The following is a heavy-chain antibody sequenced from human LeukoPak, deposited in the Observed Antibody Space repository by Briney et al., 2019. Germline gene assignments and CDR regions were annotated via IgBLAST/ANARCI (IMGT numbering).Heavy chain of an antibody. D-gene: IGHD3-9*01. Sequence: GRSLRLSCAASGFTFSSYSMNWVRQAPGKGLEWVSYISSSSSTIYYADSVKGRFTISRDNAKNSLYLQMNSLRAEDTAVYYCARGKSVLRYFDWFPPLDYWGQGTLVTVSS. CDR3: ARGKSVLRYFDWFPPLDY. CDR1: GFTFSSYS. CDR2: ISSSSSTI. J-gene: IGHJ4*02. V-gene: IGHV3-48*04.